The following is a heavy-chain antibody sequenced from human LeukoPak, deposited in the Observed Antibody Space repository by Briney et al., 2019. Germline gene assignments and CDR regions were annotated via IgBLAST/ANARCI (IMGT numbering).Heavy chain of an antibody. CDR2: ISSSGSTI. CDR3: ARATIFGVVIGWFDP. D-gene: IGHD3-3*01. CDR1: GFTFSDYY. Sequence: PGGSLRLSCAASGFTFSDYYMSWIRQAPGKGLEWVSYISSSGSTIYYADSVKGRFTISRDNAKNSLYLQMNSLRAEDTAAYYCARATIFGVVIGWFDPWGQGTLVTVSS. V-gene: IGHV3-11*01. J-gene: IGHJ5*02.